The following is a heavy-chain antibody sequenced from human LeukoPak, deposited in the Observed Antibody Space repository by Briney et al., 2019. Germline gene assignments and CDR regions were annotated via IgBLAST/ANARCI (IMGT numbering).Heavy chain of an antibody. CDR1: GFTVSSNY. CDR3: AKRLRYGAYGMDV. D-gene: IGHD4-17*01. CDR2: LYSDGRT. J-gene: IGHJ6*02. V-gene: IGHV3-53*01. Sequence: GGSLRLSCTASGFTVSSNYMSWVRQAPGKGLEWVSVLYSDGRTYYADSVKGRFTISRDNSKNTLYLQMNSLRAEDAAVYYCAKRLRYGAYGMDVWGQGTTVTVSS.